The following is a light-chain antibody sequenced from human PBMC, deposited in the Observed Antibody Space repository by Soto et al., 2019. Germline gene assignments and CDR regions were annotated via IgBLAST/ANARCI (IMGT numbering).Light chain of an antibody. J-gene: IGKJ1*01. Sequence: DIQMTQSPSPLSASVGDRVTITCRASQSINSYLNWYQHKPGKAPKLLIYDASTLESGVPSRFSGSRSGTEFTLTISSLQPDDFATYYCQQYNSYSWTFGQGTKVDIK. CDR2: DAS. CDR3: QQYNSYSWT. V-gene: IGKV1-5*01. CDR1: QSINSY.